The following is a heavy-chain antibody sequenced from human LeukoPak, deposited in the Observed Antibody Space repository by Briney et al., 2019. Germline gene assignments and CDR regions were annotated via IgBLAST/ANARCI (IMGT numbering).Heavy chain of an antibody. J-gene: IGHJ5*01. D-gene: IGHD6-13*01. Sequence: SETLSLTCTLSGGSISTYYWSWIRQPPGKGLEWIGYIYHSGSTNYNPSLKSRVTISVDTSKNQFSLKLSSVTAADTAVYYCARLSTGGTPFNWFDSWGQGALVTVSS. CDR2: IYHSGST. CDR3: ARLSTGGTPFNWFDS. V-gene: IGHV4-59*01. CDR1: GGSISTYY.